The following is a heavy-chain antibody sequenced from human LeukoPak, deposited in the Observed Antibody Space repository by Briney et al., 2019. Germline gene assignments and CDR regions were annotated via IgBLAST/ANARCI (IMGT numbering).Heavy chain of an antibody. Sequence: SETLSLTCTVSGGSISSGFWSWIRQPPGKGLEWIGYIYYSGSTNYNPSLKSRVTISIDTSKSQFSLKLSSVTAADTAVYYCARGHLTGTYKIDYWGQGTLVTVSS. D-gene: IGHD1-20*01. J-gene: IGHJ4*02. CDR1: GGSISSGF. CDR3: ARGHLTGTYKIDY. CDR2: IYYSGST. V-gene: IGHV4-59*01.